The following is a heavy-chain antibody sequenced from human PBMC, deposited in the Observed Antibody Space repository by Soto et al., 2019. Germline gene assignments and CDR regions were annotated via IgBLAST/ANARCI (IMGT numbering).Heavy chain of an antibody. CDR2: MSSSLTTI. CDR1: GFNFGIYS. Sequence: EVQLVESGGGLVQPGGSLTLSCVVSGFNFGIYSMNWVRQAPGKGLDWISYMSSSLTTIYYADSVKGRFTISRDNAKNSLYLHMNNLRDEDTAVYYCARGVREQHLFFDWFDSWGQGTLVTVSS. V-gene: IGHV3-48*02. D-gene: IGHD6-13*01. J-gene: IGHJ5*01. CDR3: ARGVREQHLFFDWFDS.